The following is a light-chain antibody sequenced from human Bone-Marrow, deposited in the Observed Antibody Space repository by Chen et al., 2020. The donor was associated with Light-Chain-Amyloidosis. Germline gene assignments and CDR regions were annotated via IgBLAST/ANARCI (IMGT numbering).Light chain of an antibody. CDR3: RSADSSGTYDVI. CDR2: RDT. J-gene: IGLJ2*01. Sequence: SYELTQPPSVSVSPGQTARITCSGDDLPTKYAYWYQQKPGQAPVLVIHRDTERPSGISERFSGSSSGTTATLTISGVQAEDESDDHCRSADSSGTYDVIFGGGTKLTAL. CDR1: DLPTKY. V-gene: IGLV3-25*03.